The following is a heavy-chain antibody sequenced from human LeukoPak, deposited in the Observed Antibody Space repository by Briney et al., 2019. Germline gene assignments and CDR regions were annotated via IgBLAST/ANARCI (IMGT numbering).Heavy chain of an antibody. CDR2: IIPIFGTA. V-gene: IGHV1-69*06. D-gene: IGHD2-2*01. J-gene: IGHJ6*04. CDR3: ASTIVVVPAAIPYYYGMDV. CDR1: GGTFSSYA. Sequence: EASVKVSCKASGGTFSSYAISWVRQAPGQGLEWMGGIIPIFGTANYAQKFRGRVTITADKSTSTAHMELSSLRSEDTAVYYCASTIVVVPAAIPYYYGMDVWGKGTTVTVSS.